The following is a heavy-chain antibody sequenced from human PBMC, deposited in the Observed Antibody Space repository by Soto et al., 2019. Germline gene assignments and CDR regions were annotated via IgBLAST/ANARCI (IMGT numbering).Heavy chain of an antibody. D-gene: IGHD6-13*01. CDR2: ISYDGSNK. CDR1: GFTFSSYA. CDR3: ARVSTAAAAGPYYFDY. Sequence: PGGSLRLSCAASGFTFSSYAMHWVRQAPGKGLEWVAVISYDGSNKYYADSVKGRFTISRDNSKNTLYLQMNSLRAEDTAVYYCARVSTAAAAGPYYFDYWGQGTLVTVSS. V-gene: IGHV3-30-3*01. J-gene: IGHJ4*02.